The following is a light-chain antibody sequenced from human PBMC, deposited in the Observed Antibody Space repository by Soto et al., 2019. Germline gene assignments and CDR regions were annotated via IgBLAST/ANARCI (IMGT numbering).Light chain of an antibody. Sequence: DIQMTQSPSSVSASVGDRVTITCRASQDISSWFGWYQLKPGKAPKLLIYAASSLQSGVPSRFSGSGSGTDFTLTISSLQPEDFATYFCQQTNSFPLTFGGGTKVDIK. CDR3: QQTNSFPLT. J-gene: IGKJ4*01. V-gene: IGKV1-12*01. CDR1: QDISSW. CDR2: AAS.